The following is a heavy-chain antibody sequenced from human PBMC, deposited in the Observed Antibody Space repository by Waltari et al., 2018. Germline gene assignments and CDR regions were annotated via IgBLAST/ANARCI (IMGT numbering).Heavy chain of an antibody. D-gene: IGHD1-26*01. V-gene: IGHV3-33*01. Sequence: QVQLVESGGGVVQPGRSLRLSCAASGFTFSSYGMNWVRQAPGKGLEWVAVIWYDGSNKYYADSVKGRFTISRDNSKNTLYLQMNSLRAEDTAVYYCARVLVGANYFDYWGQGTLVTVSS. CDR3: ARVLVGANYFDY. J-gene: IGHJ4*02. CDR2: IWYDGSNK. CDR1: GFTFSSYG.